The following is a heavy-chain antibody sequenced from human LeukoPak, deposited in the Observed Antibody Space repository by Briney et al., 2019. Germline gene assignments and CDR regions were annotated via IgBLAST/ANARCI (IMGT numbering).Heavy chain of an antibody. V-gene: IGHV3-53*01. CDR2: IYSGGST. CDR3: ARDSHYDFWSGYYYYYGMDV. CDR1: GFTVSSNY. J-gene: IGHJ6*02. D-gene: IGHD3-3*01. Sequence: GGSLRLSCAASGFTVSSNYMSWVRQAPGKGLEWVSVIYSGGSTYYADSVKGRFTISRDNPKNTLYLQMNSLRAEDTAVYYCARDSHYDFWSGYYYYYGMDVWGQGTTVTVSS.